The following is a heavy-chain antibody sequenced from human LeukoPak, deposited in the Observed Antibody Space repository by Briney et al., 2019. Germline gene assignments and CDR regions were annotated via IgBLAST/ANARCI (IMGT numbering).Heavy chain of an antibody. CDR1: GGSISSGSYS. J-gene: IGHJ4*02. CDR3: ARDRYYYDSSGPLRP. CDR2: FFYTGNT. V-gene: IGHV4-30-4*07. Sequence: SETLSLTCAVSGGSISSGSYSWGWIRQPPGKGLEWIGYFFYTGNTYYNASLKSRVTMSVDTSKNQFSLKLSSVTAADTAVYYCARDRYYYDSSGPLRPWGQGTLVTVSS. D-gene: IGHD3-22*01.